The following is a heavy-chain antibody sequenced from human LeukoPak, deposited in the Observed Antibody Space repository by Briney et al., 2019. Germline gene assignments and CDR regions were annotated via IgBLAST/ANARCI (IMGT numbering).Heavy chain of an antibody. J-gene: IGHJ5*02. D-gene: IGHD2-2*01. CDR1: GFSFSVYE. CDR3: ARADCSGSTCYLRRSWFDP. Sequence: PGGSLRLSCAASGFSFSVYEIHWVRQAPGKGLEWIADISSSGTTTYYADSVKGRFTISRDNAKNSLYLQMNSLGAEDTAVYYCARADCSGSTCYLRRSWFDPWGQGTLVTVSS. V-gene: IGHV3-48*03. CDR2: ISSSGTTT.